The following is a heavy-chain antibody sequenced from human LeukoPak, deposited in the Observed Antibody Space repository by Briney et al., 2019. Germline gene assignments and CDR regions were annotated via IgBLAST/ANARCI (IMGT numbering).Heavy chain of an antibody. Sequence: GSLRLSCAASGFIFSDYYMNWIRQAPGKGLEWVSYISSSGSTKYYADSVKGRFTISRDNSKNTLYLQMNSLRAEDTAVYYCAREGYSSGGGAFDIWGQGTMVTVSS. CDR3: AREGYSSGGGAFDI. J-gene: IGHJ3*02. V-gene: IGHV3-11*04. CDR2: ISSSGSTK. CDR1: GFIFSDYY. D-gene: IGHD6-19*01.